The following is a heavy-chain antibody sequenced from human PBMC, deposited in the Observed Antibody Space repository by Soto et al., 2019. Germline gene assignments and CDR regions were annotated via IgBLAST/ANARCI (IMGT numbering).Heavy chain of an antibody. CDR1: GYTFTSYG. V-gene: IGHV1-18*01. J-gene: IGHJ4*02. CDR2: ISAYNGNT. CDR3: ARDHRHYDFWSGYYPFDY. D-gene: IGHD3-3*01. Sequence: QVQLVQSGAEVKKPGASVKVSCKASGYTFTSYGISWVRQAPGQGLAWMGWISAYNGNTNYAQKLQGRVTMTTDTSTSTAYMELRSLRSDDTAVYYCARDHRHYDFWSGYYPFDYWGQGTLVTVSS.